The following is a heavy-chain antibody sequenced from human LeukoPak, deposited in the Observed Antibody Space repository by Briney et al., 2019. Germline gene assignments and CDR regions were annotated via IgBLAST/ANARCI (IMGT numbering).Heavy chain of an antibody. CDR3: ARDVGSYSYAFDI. Sequence: GGSLRLSCEASGFTFSNAWMSWVRQAPGKGLEWVANIKQDGSEKYYVDSVKGRFTVSRDNAKNSLYLQMNSLRAEDTAVYYCARDVGSYSYAFDIWGQGTMVTVSS. CDR2: IKQDGSEK. V-gene: IGHV3-7*01. J-gene: IGHJ3*02. D-gene: IGHD1-26*01. CDR1: GFTFSNAW.